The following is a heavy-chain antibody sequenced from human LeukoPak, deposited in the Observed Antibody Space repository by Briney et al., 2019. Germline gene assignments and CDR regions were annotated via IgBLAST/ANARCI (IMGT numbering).Heavy chain of an antibody. CDR3: ARGEHDY. V-gene: IGHV4-59*12. CDR2: IYYSGST. CDR1: GGSISSYY. J-gene: IGHJ4*02. D-gene: IGHD1/OR15-1a*01. Sequence: PSETLSLTCTVSGGSISSYYWSWIRQPPGKGLEWIGYIYYSGSTNYNPSLKSRVTISVDTSKNQFSLKLSSVTAADTAVYYCARGEHDYWGQGTLVTVSS.